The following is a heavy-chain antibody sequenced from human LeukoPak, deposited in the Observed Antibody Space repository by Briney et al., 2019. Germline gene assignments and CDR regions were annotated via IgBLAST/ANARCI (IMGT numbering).Heavy chain of an antibody. CDR2: IKSNTDGGTI. CDR3: ATHTRGDGFHF. V-gene: IGHV3-15*01. D-gene: IGHD2-8*01. Sequence: GGSLRLSCVASGFTFTSAWMTWVRQAPGKGLEWVGRIKSNTDGGTIDYPAPVRGRFTISRDDSKNTLFLQMNSLKAEDTAVYYCATHTRGDGFHFWGQGTLVTVSS. J-gene: IGHJ4*02. CDR1: GFTFTSAW.